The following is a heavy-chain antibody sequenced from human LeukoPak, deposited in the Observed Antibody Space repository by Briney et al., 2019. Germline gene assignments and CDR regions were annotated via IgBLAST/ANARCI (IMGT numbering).Heavy chain of an antibody. Sequence: SETLSLTCTVSGASISGTNYYWSWIRQPAGKGLEWIGRIHTGGSTNYNPSLKSRVTISLDKSKKQFSLKLNSVTAADTAMYYCARDGRYYYAFDTWGQGTMVTVSS. CDR3: ARDGRYYYAFDT. D-gene: IGHD1-26*01. V-gene: IGHV4-61*02. J-gene: IGHJ3*02. CDR1: GASISGTNYY. CDR2: IHTGGST.